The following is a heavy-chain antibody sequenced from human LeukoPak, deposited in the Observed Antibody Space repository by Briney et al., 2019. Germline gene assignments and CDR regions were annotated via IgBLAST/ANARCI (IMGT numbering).Heavy chain of an antibody. D-gene: IGHD3-22*01. J-gene: IGHJ4*02. V-gene: IGHV1-69*02. CDR3: ARGSYYYDSSGYYKLDY. CDR1: GGTFSSYT. CDR2: IIPILGIA. Sequence: SVKVSCKASGGTFSSYTISWVRQAPGQGLEWMGRIIPILGIANYAQKFQGRVTITADKSTSTAYMELSSLRSEDTAVYYGARGSYYYDSSGYYKLDYWGQGTLVTVSS.